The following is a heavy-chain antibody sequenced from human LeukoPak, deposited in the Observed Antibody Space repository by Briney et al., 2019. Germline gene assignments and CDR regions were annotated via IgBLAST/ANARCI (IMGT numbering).Heavy chain of an antibody. V-gene: IGHV1-8*01. J-gene: IGHJ3*02. CDR3: ARGTMIVVASFDI. Sequence: ASVKVSFKASGYTFTSYDINWVRQATGQGLEWMGWMNPNSGNTGYAQKFQGRVTMTRNTSISTAYMELSSLRSEDTAVYYCARGTMIVVASFDIWGQGTMVTVSS. CDR2: MNPNSGNT. D-gene: IGHD3-22*01. CDR1: GYTFTSYD.